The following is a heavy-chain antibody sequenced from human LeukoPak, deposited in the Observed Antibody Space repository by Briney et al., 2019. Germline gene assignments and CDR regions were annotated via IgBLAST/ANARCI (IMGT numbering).Heavy chain of an antibody. CDR2: IYYSGST. CDR3: ARADTAYGDYDY. D-gene: IGHD4-17*01. Sequence: PSETLSLTCTVSGGSISSGGYYCSWIRQHPGKGLEWIGYIYYSGSTYYNPSLKSRVTISVDTSKNQFSLKLSSVTAADTAVYYCARADTAYGDYDYWGQRTLVTVSS. V-gene: IGHV4-31*03. J-gene: IGHJ4*02. CDR1: GGSISSGGYY.